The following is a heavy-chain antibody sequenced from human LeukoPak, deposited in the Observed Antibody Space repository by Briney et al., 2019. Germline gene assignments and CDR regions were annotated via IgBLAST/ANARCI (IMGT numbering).Heavy chain of an antibody. V-gene: IGHV3-7*01. CDR1: GFTFSNYW. CDR2: IKQDGSEK. D-gene: IGHD6-19*01. CDR3: ARAIDSSGWFDY. Sequence: GGSLRLSCAASGFTFSNYWMTWVRRAPGKGLEWVANIKQDGSEKYYVDSVKGRFTISRDNAKNSLYLQMNSLRAEDTAVYYCARAIDSSGWFDYWGQGTLVTVSS. J-gene: IGHJ5*01.